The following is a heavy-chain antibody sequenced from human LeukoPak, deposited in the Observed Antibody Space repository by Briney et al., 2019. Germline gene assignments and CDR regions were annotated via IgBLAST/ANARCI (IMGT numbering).Heavy chain of an antibody. CDR2: ISGSGGSR. D-gene: IGHD1-1*01. CDR1: GFTFSSYA. CDR3: AKGTGSVPDAFDI. J-gene: IGHJ3*02. Sequence: GGSLRLSCAASGFTFSSYAMSWVRQAPGKGLEWVSGISGSGGSRDYADSVKGRFTISRDNSKNTLYLQMNSLRVEDTAAYYCAKGTGSVPDAFDIWGQGTMVTVSS. V-gene: IGHV3-23*01.